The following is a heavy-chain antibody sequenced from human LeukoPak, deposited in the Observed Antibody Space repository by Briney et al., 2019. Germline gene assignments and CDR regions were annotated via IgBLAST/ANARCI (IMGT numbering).Heavy chain of an antibody. CDR3: ARSEYDFWSGYLFDS. J-gene: IGHJ5*01. CDR1: GYTFTSYA. Sequence: ASVKVSCKASGYTFTSYAMHWVRQAPGQRLEWMGWINAGNGNTKYSQNFQGRVTFTRDTSATTAYMELSSLRSKDTAVYYCARSEYDFWSGYLFDSWGQGTLVTVSS. CDR2: INAGNGNT. V-gene: IGHV1-3*01. D-gene: IGHD3-3*01.